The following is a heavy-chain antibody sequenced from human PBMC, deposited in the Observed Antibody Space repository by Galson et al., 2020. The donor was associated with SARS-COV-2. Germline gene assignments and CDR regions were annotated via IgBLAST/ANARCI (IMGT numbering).Heavy chain of an antibody. V-gene: IGHV1-2*02. J-gene: IGHJ6*02. CDR3: ARLRYYDVLTGYIVDV. D-gene: IGHD3-9*01. Sequence: ASVKVSCKASGYTFTDYYIHWVRQAPGQGLEWMGWLNPKSGGTHYAQKFEGRVTMTRDTSITTAYMELSRLSADDTAVYYCARLRYYDVLTGYIVDVWGQGTMVTVSS. CDR2: LNPKSGGT. CDR1: GYTFTDYY.